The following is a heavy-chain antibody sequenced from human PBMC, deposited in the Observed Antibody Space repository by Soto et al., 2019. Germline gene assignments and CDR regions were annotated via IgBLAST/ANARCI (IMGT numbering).Heavy chain of an antibody. Sequence: ASVKVSCKASGYSFTGYYMHWVRQAPGQGLEWMGWINPNSGGTNYAQKFQGRVTMTRDTSISTAYMELSRLRSDDTAVYYCATSNYDILTGYYIKFDYWGQGTLVTVSS. D-gene: IGHD3-9*01. J-gene: IGHJ4*02. V-gene: IGHV1-2*02. CDR3: ATSNYDILTGYYIKFDY. CDR1: GYSFTGYY. CDR2: INPNSGGT.